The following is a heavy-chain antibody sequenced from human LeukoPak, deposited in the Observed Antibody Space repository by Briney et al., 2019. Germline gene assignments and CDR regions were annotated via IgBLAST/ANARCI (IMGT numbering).Heavy chain of an antibody. Sequence: SETLSLTCTVSGASINSPTYYWAWIPQPPAKGLEWIGSIHYSGSTYYNLSLKSRVTISVDTSKNQFFLKLSSVTAADTAVYHCAKSDHTKTYYFDYWGQGALVTVSS. J-gene: IGHJ4*02. V-gene: IGHV4-39*01. CDR1: GASINSPTYY. D-gene: IGHD1-14*01. CDR2: IHYSGST. CDR3: AKSDHTKTYYFDY.